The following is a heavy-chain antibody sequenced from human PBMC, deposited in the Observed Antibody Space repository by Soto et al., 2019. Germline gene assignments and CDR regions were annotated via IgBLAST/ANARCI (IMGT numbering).Heavy chain of an antibody. CDR2: VNTDGSIT. J-gene: IGHJ4*02. CDR3: ARAGSARFDQ. V-gene: IGHV3-74*01. Sequence: DVQLVESGGALVQPGGSLRLSCITSGFTFSSYWIHWVRQTPGKGLVWVSRVNTDGSITNYADSVKGRFTTSRGPAVSRVYTQISILRVDDTAVYYCARAGSARFDQWGQGTMVTVSS. CDR1: GFTFSSYW. D-gene: IGHD3-10*01.